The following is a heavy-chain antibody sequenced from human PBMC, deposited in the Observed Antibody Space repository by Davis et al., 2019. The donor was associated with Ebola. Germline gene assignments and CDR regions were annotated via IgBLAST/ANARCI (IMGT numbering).Heavy chain of an antibody. J-gene: IGHJ3*02. Sequence: MPSETLSLTCAVYGGSFSGYYWSWIRQPPGKGLEWIGEINHSGSTYYNPSLKSRLTLSVATSKNQFSLKLNSVTAADTAVYYCASLHGPMVTPNDAFDIWGQGTTVTVSS. CDR1: GGSFSGYY. CDR2: INHSGST. V-gene: IGHV4-34*01. D-gene: IGHD5-18*01. CDR3: ASLHGPMVTPNDAFDI.